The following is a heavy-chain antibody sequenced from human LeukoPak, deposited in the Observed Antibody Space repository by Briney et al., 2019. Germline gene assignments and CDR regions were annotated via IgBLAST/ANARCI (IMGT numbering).Heavy chain of an antibody. D-gene: IGHD3-10*02. V-gene: IGHV3-23*01. CDR2: ITADGAGT. J-gene: IGHJ4*02. Sequence: PGGSLRLSCAASGFTFDSYAMTWVRQPPGKGLEWVSAITADGAGTYYADSVKGRFTISRDNSMNTLFLDMDSLRAEDTAIYYCAKEEYLLLCLDYWGQGTLVTV. CDR3: AKEEYLLLCLDY. CDR1: GFTFDSYA.